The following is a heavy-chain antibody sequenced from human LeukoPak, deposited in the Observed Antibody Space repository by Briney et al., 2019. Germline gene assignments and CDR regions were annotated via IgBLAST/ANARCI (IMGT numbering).Heavy chain of an antibody. V-gene: IGHV1-69*13. CDR3: ARALLTRDYYGSGVAWRDYYYYYGMDV. CDR2: IIPIFGTA. CDR1: GGTFSSYA. J-gene: IGHJ6*02. Sequence: ASVKVSCKAAGGTFSSYAISWVRQAPGQGLEWMGGIIPIFGTANYAQKFQGRVTITADESTSTAYMELSSLRSEDTAVYYCARALLTRDYYGSGVAWRDYYYYYGMDVWGQGTTATVSS. D-gene: IGHD3-10*01.